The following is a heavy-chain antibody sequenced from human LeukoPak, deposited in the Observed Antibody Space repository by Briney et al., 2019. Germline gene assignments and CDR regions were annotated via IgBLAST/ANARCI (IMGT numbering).Heavy chain of an antibody. J-gene: IGHJ3*02. CDR3: ARDRVLRYFGWLPPRRGAFDI. D-gene: IGHD3-9*01. V-gene: IGHV1-18*01. Sequence: GSVKVSCKASGYTFTSYGISWVRQAPGQGLEWMGWISAYNGNTNYAQKLQGRVTMTTDTSTSTAYMELRSLRSDDTAVYYCARDRVLRYFGWLPPRRGAFDIWGQGTMVTVSS. CDR2: ISAYNGNT. CDR1: GYTFTSYG.